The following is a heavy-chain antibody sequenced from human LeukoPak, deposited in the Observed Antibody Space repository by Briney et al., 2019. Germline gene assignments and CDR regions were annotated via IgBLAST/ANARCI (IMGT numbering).Heavy chain of an antibody. V-gene: IGHV3-23*01. D-gene: IGHD3-22*01. J-gene: IGHJ4*02. CDR1: GFTFSSYA. CDR2: ISGSGGST. Sequence: GGSLRLSCAASGFTFSSYAMSWVRQAPGKGLEWVSAISGSGGSTYYADSVKGRFTISRDNSKDTLYLQMNSLRAEDTAVYYCAKNPTYYYDSSGPVGRWGQGTLVTVSS. CDR3: AKNPTYYYDSSGPVGR.